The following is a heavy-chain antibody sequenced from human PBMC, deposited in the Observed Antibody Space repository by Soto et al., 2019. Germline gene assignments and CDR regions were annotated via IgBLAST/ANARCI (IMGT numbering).Heavy chain of an antibody. CDR3: ARGMNRITMVRGVIQKYDWFDP. Sequence: TLSLTCDVSGDTISTGGYTWAWIRQPPGKALEWIGHTYHSGNPYYNPSLKSRVIISVDTSKNQFSLKLSSVTAADTAVYYCARGMNRITMVRGVIQKYDWFDPWGQGTLVTVSS. CDR1: GDTISTGGYT. D-gene: IGHD3-10*01. J-gene: IGHJ5*02. V-gene: IGHV4-30-2*01. CDR2: TYHSGNP.